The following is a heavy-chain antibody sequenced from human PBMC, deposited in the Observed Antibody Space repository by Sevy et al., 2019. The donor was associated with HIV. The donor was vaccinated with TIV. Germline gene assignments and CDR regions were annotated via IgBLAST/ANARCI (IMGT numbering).Heavy chain of an antibody. V-gene: IGHV1-69*06. D-gene: IGHD2-21*02. CDR2: IIPISGPAGPT. CDR1: GDSFSGYT. CDR3: ARASSCGGDCYYLQY. Sequence: ASVKVSCKSSGDSFSGYTIIWVRQAPGQGLEWMGGIIPISGPAGPTNSAQNFQDRATITADISTQTAYMELGSLRSEDTALYFCARASSCGGDCYYLQYWGQGTLVTVSS. J-gene: IGHJ1*01.